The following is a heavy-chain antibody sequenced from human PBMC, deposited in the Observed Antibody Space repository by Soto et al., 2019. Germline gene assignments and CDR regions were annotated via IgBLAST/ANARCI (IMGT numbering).Heavy chain of an antibody. CDR3: ARVPYDTTGYYAF. Sequence: ASVKVSCKTSGFTFTTYYIHWVRQAPGQGLEWMGMIDPSGGSTTYAQKFQGRITMTSDMSTSTVYMELSSLRSEDTAVYYCARVPYDTTGYYAFWGQGTLVTSPQ. CDR1: GFTFTTYY. J-gene: IGHJ4*02. CDR2: IDPSGGST. D-gene: IGHD3-22*01. V-gene: IGHV1-46*01.